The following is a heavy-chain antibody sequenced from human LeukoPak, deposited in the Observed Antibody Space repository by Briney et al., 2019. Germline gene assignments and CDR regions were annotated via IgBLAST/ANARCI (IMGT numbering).Heavy chain of an antibody. D-gene: IGHD3-16*02. Sequence: ASVKVSCKASGYTFTGYYMHWVRQAPGQVLESMGWINPNSSGTNYAQKFQGRVTMTRDTSISTAYMELSRLRSDDTAVYYCARVFEYYDYVWGSYRYANDAFDIWGQGTMVTVSS. V-gene: IGHV1-2*02. CDR2: INPNSSGT. CDR3: ARVFEYYDYVWGSYRYANDAFDI. CDR1: GYTFTGYY. J-gene: IGHJ3*02.